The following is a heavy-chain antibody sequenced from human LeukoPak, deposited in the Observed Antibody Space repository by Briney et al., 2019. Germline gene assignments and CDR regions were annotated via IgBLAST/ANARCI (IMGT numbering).Heavy chain of an antibody. V-gene: IGHV4-59*01. J-gene: IGHJ6*03. Sequence: SETLSLTCSVSGYSISSYYWSWIRQPPGKGLEWIGYIYYSGSTNYNPSLKSRVTISVDTSKNQFSLKLSSVTAADTAVYYCARDNGSGSYYKGGYYYMDVWGKGTTVTVSS. D-gene: IGHD3-10*01. CDR3: ARDNGSGSYYKGGYYYMDV. CDR1: GYSISSYY. CDR2: IYYSGST.